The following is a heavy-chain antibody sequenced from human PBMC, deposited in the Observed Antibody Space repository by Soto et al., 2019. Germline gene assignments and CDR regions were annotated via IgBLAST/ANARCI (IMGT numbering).Heavy chain of an antibody. D-gene: IGHD3-10*01. CDR2: MYHSGST. CDR1: GGSISSGGYS. Sequence: SETLSLTCAVSGGSISSGGYSWSWIRQPPGKGLEWIGYMYHSGSTYYNPSLKSRVTISVDRSKNQFSLKLSSVTAADKAVFYFARDRVSFHSVLGGNWFDPWGQGTLVTVSS. CDR3: ARDRVSFHSVLGGNWFDP. V-gene: IGHV4-30-2*01. J-gene: IGHJ5*02.